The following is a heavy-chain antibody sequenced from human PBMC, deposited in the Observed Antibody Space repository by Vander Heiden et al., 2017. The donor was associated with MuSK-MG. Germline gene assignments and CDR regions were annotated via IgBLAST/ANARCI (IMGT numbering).Heavy chain of an antibody. D-gene: IGHD2-2*01. V-gene: IGHV3-9*01. J-gene: IGHJ3*02. CDR3: AKDRGGQLGFDI. CDR1: GFTFDDYA. CDR2: ISWNSGSI. Sequence: EVQLVESGGGLVQPGRSLRLSCAASGFTFDDYAMHWVRQAPGKGLEWVSGISWNSGSIGYADSVKGRFTISRDNAKNSLYLQMNSLRAEDTALYYCAKDRGGQLGFDIWGQGTMVTVSS.